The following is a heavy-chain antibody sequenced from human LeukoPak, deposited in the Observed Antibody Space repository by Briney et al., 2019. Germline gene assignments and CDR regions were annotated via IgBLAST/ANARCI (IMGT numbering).Heavy chain of an antibody. D-gene: IGHD3-10*01. CDR3: AREVSLWIGELFVTYNCFDP. CDR1: GYTFTSYG. CDR2: ISAYNGNT. J-gene: IGHJ5*01. Sequence: ASVKVSFKASGYTFTSYGISWVRQAPGQGLEWMGWISAYNGNTNYAQKLQGRVTMTTDTSTSTAYMELRSLRTGDTAVYYCAREVSLWIGELFVTYNCFDPGGQGTLVTVSS. V-gene: IGHV1-18*04.